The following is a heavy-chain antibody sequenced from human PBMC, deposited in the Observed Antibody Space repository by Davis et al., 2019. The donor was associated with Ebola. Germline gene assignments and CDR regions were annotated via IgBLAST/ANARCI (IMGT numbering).Heavy chain of an antibody. D-gene: IGHD2-2*02. Sequence: PSETLSLTCTVSGGSISSYYWSWIRQPAGKGLEWIGRIYTSGSTNYNPSLKSRVTMSVDTSKNQFSLKLSSVTAADTAVYYCARDRGDIVVVPAAIRAFDIWGQGTMVTVSS. CDR1: GGSISSYY. CDR2: IYTSGST. J-gene: IGHJ3*02. CDR3: ARDRGDIVVVPAAIRAFDI. V-gene: IGHV4-4*07.